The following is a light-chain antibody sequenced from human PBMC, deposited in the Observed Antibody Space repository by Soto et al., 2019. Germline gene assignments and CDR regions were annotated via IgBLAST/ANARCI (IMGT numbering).Light chain of an antibody. V-gene: IGKV1-33*01. J-gene: IGKJ5*01. CDR1: QDISNF. CDR3: QQYDNLPIT. CDR2: DAS. Sequence: DIQMTQSPSSLSASVGDKLTITCQASQDISNFLNCYQQKPGKAPKLLIYDASSLGAGVPSRFSGSGSGTDFTFTISSLHPEDTATYYCQQYDNLPITFGKGTRLEIK.